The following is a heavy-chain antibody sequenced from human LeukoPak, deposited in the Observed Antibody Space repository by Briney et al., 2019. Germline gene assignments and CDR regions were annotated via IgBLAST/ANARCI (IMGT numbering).Heavy chain of an antibody. Sequence: PETLSLTCTVSGGSISSYYWSWIRQPPGKGLEWIGYIYYSGSTNYNPSLKSRVTISVDTSKNQFSLKLSSVTAADTAVYYCARVSRRFGFDYWGQGTLVTVSS. D-gene: IGHD3-10*01. CDR2: IYYSGST. V-gene: IGHV4-59*01. CDR3: ARVSRRFGFDY. J-gene: IGHJ4*02. CDR1: GGSISSYY.